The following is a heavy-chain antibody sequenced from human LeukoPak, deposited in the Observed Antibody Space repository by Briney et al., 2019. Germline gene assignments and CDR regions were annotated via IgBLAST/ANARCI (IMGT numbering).Heavy chain of an antibody. Sequence: SETLSLTCTVSRDSISNYYWNWIRQPPGKGLEWVGYISYNGGTKYNPSLQSRVTISIDTSKNQFSLNLRSVTAAGTAVYFCASRVMMSGTGVPDTWLDPWGQGILVTVS. CDR2: ISYNGGT. D-gene: IGHD1-26*01. V-gene: IGHV4-59*08. CDR1: RDSISNYY. CDR3: ASRVMMSGTGVPDTWLDP. J-gene: IGHJ5*02.